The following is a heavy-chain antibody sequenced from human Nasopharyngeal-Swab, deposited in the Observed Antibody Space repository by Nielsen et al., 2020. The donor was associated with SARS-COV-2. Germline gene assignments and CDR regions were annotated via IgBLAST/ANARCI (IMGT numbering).Heavy chain of an antibody. J-gene: IGHJ4*02. CDR1: GFTFSSYA. CDR3: AKSILGCSGNDCLGHYFDS. Sequence: GESLKISCAASGFTFSSYAMSWVRQAPGKGLEWVSAISGSGGSTYYADSVKGRFTISRDNSKNTLYLQMNSLRAEDTAVYYCAKSILGCSGNDCLGHYFDSWGQGSLVTVSS. CDR2: ISGSGGST. D-gene: IGHD2-15*01. V-gene: IGHV3-23*01.